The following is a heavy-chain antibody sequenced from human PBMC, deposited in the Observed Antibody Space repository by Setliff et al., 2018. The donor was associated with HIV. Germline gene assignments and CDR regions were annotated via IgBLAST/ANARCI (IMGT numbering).Heavy chain of an antibody. CDR3: ATESRLLAGGSYPFDN. Sequence: LRLSCAASGSMFTYAWLSWVRQAPGKGLEWVGRSKGKADGETIDYATPVKGRFIISRDYSENTLFLQMNDLKIEDTGIYYCATESRLLAGGSYPFDNWGQGTLVT. J-gene: IGHJ4*02. V-gene: IGHV3-15*01. CDR2: SKGKADGETI. CDR1: GSMFTYAW. D-gene: IGHD1-26*01.